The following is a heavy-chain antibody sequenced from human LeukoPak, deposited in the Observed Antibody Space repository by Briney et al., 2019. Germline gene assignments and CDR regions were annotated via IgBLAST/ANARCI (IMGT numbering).Heavy chain of an antibody. V-gene: IGHV1-24*01. CDR2: FDPEDGET. D-gene: IGHD3-22*01. J-gene: IGHJ3*02. Sequence: ASVKVSCKVSGYTLTELSMHWVRQAPGKGLEWMGGFDPEDGETIYAQKFQGRVTMTEDTSTDTAYMELSSLRSEDTAVYYCATEKPRTYYYDSSVVAFDIWGQGTMVTVSS. CDR3: ATEKPRTYYYDSSVVAFDI. CDR1: GYTLTELS.